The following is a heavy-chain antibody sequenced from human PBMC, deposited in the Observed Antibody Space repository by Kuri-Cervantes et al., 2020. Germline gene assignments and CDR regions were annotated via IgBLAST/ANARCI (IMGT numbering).Heavy chain of an antibody. CDR3: AREVAGTMGALDI. CDR2: LSGSGGTT. Sequence: GESLKISCVASGFTFSSYAMSWVRQAPGKGLEWVSGLSGSGGTTYYADSMKGRFIISRDNSKNTLYLQMDSLRVADTSFYYCAREVAGTMGALDIWGQGTVVTVSS. J-gene: IGHJ3*02. D-gene: IGHD6-19*01. V-gene: IGHV3-23*01. CDR1: GFTFSSYA.